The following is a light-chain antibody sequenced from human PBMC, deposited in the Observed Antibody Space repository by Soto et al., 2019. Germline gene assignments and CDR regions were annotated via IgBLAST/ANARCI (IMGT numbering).Light chain of an antibody. CDR1: QDISNY. V-gene: IGKV1-33*01. Sequence: DSQMTQSPSSLSASVGDRVTITCQASQDISNYLNWYQQKPGKAPKLLIYDASNLETGVPSRFSGSGSGTDFTFTISSLQPEDIATYYCQQYSHLITFGQGTRLEIK. CDR3: QQYSHLIT. CDR2: DAS. J-gene: IGKJ5*01.